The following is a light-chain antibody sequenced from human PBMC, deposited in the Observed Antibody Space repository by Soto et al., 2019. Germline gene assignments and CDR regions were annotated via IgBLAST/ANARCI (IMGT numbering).Light chain of an antibody. CDR2: RNN. CDR1: SSNIGSNY. Sequence: QPVLTQPPSASGTPGQRVTISCSGTSSNIGSNYVYWYQQVPGTAPKLLIYRNNQRPSGVPDRFSGSKSDTSASLAISGLRSEDEADYYCAAWDDSLSGWVFGGGTKLTVL. J-gene: IGLJ3*02. V-gene: IGLV1-47*01. CDR3: AAWDDSLSGWV.